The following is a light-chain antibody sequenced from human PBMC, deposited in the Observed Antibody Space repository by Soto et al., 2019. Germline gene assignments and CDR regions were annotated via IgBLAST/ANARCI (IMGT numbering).Light chain of an antibody. Sequence: EVVLTQSPATLSVSPGAGATLSCRASQSVGSNLAWYQQKRGQAPRLLIYDASSRASGIPARFSGRGSGTDFTLTISYLEPEDFAIYYCQQGGNWPLTFGQGTRLEIK. V-gene: IGKV3-11*01. J-gene: IGKJ5*01. CDR2: DAS. CDR3: QQGGNWPLT. CDR1: QSVGSN.